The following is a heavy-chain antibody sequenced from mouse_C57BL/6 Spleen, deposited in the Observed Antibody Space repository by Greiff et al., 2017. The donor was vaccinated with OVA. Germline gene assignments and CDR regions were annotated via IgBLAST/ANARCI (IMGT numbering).Heavy chain of an antibody. D-gene: IGHD2-3*01. V-gene: IGHV1-50*01. J-gene: IGHJ2*01. CDR3: ARWYDGYYVDD. Sequence: QVQLQQPGAELVKPGASVKLSCKASGYTFTSYWMQWVKQRPGQGLEWIGEIDPSDSYTNYNQKFKGKATLTVDTSSSTAYMQLSSLTSEDSAVYYCARWYDGYYVDDWGQGTTLTVSS. CDR2: IDPSDSYT. CDR1: GYTFTSYW.